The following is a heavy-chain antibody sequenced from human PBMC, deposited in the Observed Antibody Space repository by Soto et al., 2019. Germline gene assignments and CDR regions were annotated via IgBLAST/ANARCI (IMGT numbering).Heavy chain of an antibody. J-gene: IGHJ6*03. Sequence: ASVKVSCKASGYTFTSYGISWVRQAPGQGLEWMGWISAYNGNTNYAQKLQGRVTMTTDTSTSTANMELRSLRSDDTAVYYCARFHYYYYMDVWGKGTTVTVSS. CDR1: GYTFTSYG. CDR2: ISAYNGNT. CDR3: ARFHYYYYMDV. V-gene: IGHV1-18*01.